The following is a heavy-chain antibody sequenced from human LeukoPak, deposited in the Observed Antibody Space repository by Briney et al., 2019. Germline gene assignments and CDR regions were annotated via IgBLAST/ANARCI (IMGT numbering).Heavy chain of an antibody. D-gene: IGHD3-22*01. CDR1: GFTFSSYW. J-gene: IGHJ4*02. V-gene: IGHV3-7*01. CDR2: IKQDGSEK. Sequence: GGSLRLSCAASGFTFSSYWMSWVRQAPGKGLEWVANIKQDGSEKYYVDSVKGRFTISRDNAKNSLYLQMNSLRAEDTAVYYCARDFAKFPMIYHHYFDYWGQGTLVTVSS. CDR3: ARDFAKFPMIYHHYFDY.